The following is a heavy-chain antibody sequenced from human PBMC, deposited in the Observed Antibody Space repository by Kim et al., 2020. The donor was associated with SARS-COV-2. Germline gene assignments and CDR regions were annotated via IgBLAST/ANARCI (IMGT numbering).Heavy chain of an antibody. J-gene: IGHJ4*02. V-gene: IGHV1-3*01. Sequence: ASVKVSCKASGYTFTSYAMHWVRQAPGQRLEWMGWINAGNGNTKYSQKFQGRVTITRDTSASTAYMELSSLRSEDTAVYYCARDRKIRYFDWFDYWGQGALVTVSS. CDR3: ARDRKIRYFDWFDY. CDR1: GYTFTSYA. D-gene: IGHD3-9*01. CDR2: INAGNGNT.